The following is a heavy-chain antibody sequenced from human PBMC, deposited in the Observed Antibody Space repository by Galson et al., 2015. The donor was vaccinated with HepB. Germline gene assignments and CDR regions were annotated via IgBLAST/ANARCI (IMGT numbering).Heavy chain of an antibody. D-gene: IGHD6-19*01. Sequence: SVKVSCKASGYTFTSYVINWMRQAPGQGLEWMGGINTNTGTPTFAQGFTGRFVFSLDTSVSTAYLQISSLKTEDTAVYYCARVTSIYDFSSRAYSYYCYGMDVWGQGTTVAVSS. CDR3: ARVTSIYDFSSRAYSYYCYGMDV. CDR1: GYTFTSYV. V-gene: IGHV7-4-1*02. J-gene: IGHJ6*02. CDR2: INTNTGTP.